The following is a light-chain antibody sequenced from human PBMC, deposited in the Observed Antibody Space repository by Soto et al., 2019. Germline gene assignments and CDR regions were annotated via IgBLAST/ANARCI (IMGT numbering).Light chain of an antibody. Sequence: DIKMTQSPSTLSASVGDRVTITCRASQSISSGLAWYQQKPGKAPKLLIYKASSLESGVPSRFSGSESGTEFTLTISSLQADDFATYYCQQYNSYSRWTFGQGTKVDIK. CDR2: KAS. CDR1: QSISSG. V-gene: IGKV1-5*03. CDR3: QQYNSYSRWT. J-gene: IGKJ1*01.